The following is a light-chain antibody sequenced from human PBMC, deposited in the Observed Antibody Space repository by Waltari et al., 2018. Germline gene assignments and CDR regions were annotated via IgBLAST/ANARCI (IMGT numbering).Light chain of an antibody. V-gene: IGKV1-8*01. CDR1: QGISSY. CDR2: AAS. J-gene: IGKJ4*01. CDR3: QQYYSYPPLT. Sequence: AIRITQSPSSLSASTGDRVTITCRASQGISSYLAWYQQKPGKAPKLLIYAASTLQSGVPSRVSGSGSGTDFTLTISCLQSEDFATYYCQQYYSYPPLTFGGGTKVEIK.